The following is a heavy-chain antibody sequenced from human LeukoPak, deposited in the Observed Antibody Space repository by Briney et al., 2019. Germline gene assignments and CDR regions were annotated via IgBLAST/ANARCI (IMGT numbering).Heavy chain of an antibody. CDR1: GFIFNTFA. Sequence: GGSLRLSCVASGFIFNTFAMSWVRQAPGKGLEWVSAVSGSGSTTYYADSVKGRFSISRDNPKNTVYPQINNLRAEDTAVYFCAKGPARLTTVTPFDSWGQGTLVTVSS. V-gene: IGHV3-23*01. CDR3: AKGPARLTTVTPFDS. J-gene: IGHJ4*02. CDR2: VSGSGSTT. D-gene: IGHD4-17*01.